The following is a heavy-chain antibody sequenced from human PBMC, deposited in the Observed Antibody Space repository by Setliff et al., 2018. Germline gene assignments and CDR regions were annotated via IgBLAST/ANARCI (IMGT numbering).Heavy chain of an antibody. CDR2: IDHSGTT. CDR1: GGSFSGYY. J-gene: IGHJ6*03. V-gene: IGHV4-34*01. D-gene: IGHD1-26*01. CDR3: ARAPPNRYSGSYEYFYMDV. Sequence: SETLSLTCAVYGGSFSGYYWSWIRQPPGEGLENIGEIDHSGTTSYNPSLKSRVTISVDTSKNQFSLKVSSVTAADTAVYYCARAPPNRYSGSYEYFYMDVWGKGTTVTVSS.